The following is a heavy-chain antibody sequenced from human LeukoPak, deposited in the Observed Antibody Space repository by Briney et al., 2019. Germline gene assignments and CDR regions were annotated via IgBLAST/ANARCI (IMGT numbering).Heavy chain of an antibody. Sequence: GGSLRLSCSASGFTFTNHCMSWVREAPGKGVEWVANINQAGSQIYYVDSVKGRFTISRDNAKNSLHLQMNSLSAEDTALYYCARVPTAGRGFDCWGQGTLVTVSS. CDR1: GFTFTNHC. CDR3: ARVPTAGRGFDC. CDR2: INQAGSQI. D-gene: IGHD6-13*01. V-gene: IGHV3-7*03. J-gene: IGHJ4*02.